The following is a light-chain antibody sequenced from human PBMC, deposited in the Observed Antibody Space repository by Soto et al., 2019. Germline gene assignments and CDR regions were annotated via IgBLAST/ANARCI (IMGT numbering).Light chain of an antibody. Sequence: QSVLTQPPSVSGAPGQSVTISCTGSSSNIGAGYDVHWYQQLPGTAPKLLIYGNSNRPSGVPDRFSGSKSGTSASLAITGLQAEDEADYYCQSYDSSLSGSNVFGTGTKLTVL. CDR1: SSNIGAGYD. CDR3: QSYDSSLSGSNV. V-gene: IGLV1-40*01. CDR2: GNS. J-gene: IGLJ1*01.